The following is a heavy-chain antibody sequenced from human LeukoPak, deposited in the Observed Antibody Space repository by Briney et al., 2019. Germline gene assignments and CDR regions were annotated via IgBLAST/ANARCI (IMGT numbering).Heavy chain of an antibody. CDR1: GFTFSNHW. Sequence: PGGSLRSSCAASGFTFSNHWMHWVRQAPAHALVWVSRINSDGSSTTSADSVKGRFTISRDNAKNTLYLQMNSLRAEDTAVYYCAKGGATVIDYWGQGTLVTVSS. D-gene: IGHD4-17*01. CDR3: AKGGATVIDY. CDR2: INSDGSST. V-gene: IGHV3-74*01. J-gene: IGHJ4*02.